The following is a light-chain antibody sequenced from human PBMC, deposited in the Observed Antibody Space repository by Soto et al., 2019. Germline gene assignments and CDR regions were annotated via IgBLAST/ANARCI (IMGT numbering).Light chain of an antibody. CDR3: QQYNSYST. J-gene: IGKJ1*01. V-gene: IGKV1-5*01. CDR1: QSISHF. CDR2: DAS. Sequence: DMQMTQSPSTLSASVGDRVSITCRASQSISHFLAWYQQKPGKAPKLLIYDASSLESGVPSRFSGSGSGTEFTLTISSLQPDDFATYYCQQYNSYSTFGQGTKWIS.